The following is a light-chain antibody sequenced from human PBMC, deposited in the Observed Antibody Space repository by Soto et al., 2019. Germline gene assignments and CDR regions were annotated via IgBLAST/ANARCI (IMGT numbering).Light chain of an antibody. CDR2: DAS. CDR3: QHRSNWPT. CDR1: QSVSSNY. J-gene: IGKJ5*01. Sequence: EIVFTQSPATLSLSRGERATLSCRASQSVSSNYLAWYQQKPGQAPRLLMYDASNRATGIPAKFSGSGSGTDFTLTITSLEPEDFAVYYCQHRSNWPTFGQGTRLEIK. V-gene: IGKV3-11*01.